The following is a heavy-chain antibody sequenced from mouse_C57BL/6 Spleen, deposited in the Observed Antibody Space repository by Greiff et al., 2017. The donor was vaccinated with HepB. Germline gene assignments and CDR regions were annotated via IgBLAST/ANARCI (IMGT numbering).Heavy chain of an antibody. Sequence: QVQLQQPGAELVRPGSSVKLSCKASGYTFTSYWMDWVKQRPGQGLEWIGNIYPSDSETHYNQKFKDKATVTVDKSSSTAYMQLSSLTSEDSAVYYCARSPDSSGEAYWGQGTLVTVSA. V-gene: IGHV1-61*01. D-gene: IGHD3-2*02. CDR2: IYPSDSET. CDR3: ARSPDSSGEAY. J-gene: IGHJ3*01. CDR1: GYTFTSYW.